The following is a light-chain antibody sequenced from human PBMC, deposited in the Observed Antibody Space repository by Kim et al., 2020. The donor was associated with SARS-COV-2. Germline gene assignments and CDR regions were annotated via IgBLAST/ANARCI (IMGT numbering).Light chain of an antibody. CDR2: GAS. V-gene: IGKV1-6*01. Sequence: AIQMTQYPSSLSASVGDRVTITCRASQDIRTELGWYQQKPGKAPKVLIHGASILQSGVPSRFTGSGSGTDFTLTITGLQPDDFATYYCLQDYNYPRTFGQGTKVDIK. J-gene: IGKJ1*01. CDR3: LQDYNYPRT. CDR1: QDIRTE.